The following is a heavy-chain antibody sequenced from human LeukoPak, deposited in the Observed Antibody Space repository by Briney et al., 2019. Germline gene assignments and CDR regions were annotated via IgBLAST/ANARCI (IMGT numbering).Heavy chain of an antibody. Sequence: PGGSLRLSCAASGFTFSSYGMHWVRQAPGKGLEWVAVISYDGSNKYYADSVKGRFTISRDNSKNTLYLQMNSLRAEDTAVYYCAREGAFGWFDPWGQGTLVTVSS. CDR2: ISYDGSNK. CDR1: GFTFSSYG. J-gene: IGHJ5*02. CDR3: AREGAFGWFDP. V-gene: IGHV3-30*03. D-gene: IGHD3-16*01.